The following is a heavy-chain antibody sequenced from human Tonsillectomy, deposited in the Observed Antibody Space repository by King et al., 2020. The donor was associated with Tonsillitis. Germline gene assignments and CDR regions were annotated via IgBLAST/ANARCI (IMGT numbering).Heavy chain of an antibody. V-gene: IGHV3-30*04. Sequence: VQLVESGGGVVQPGRSLRLSCAASGFTFSSYAMHWVRQAPGKGLEWVAVISYDGSNKYYADSVKGRFTISRDNSKNTLYLQMNRLRAEDTAVYYCARSRKQWLVRGHFYYWGQGTLVTVSS. D-gene: IGHD6-19*01. CDR1: GFTFSSYA. CDR3: ARSRKQWLVRGHFYY. J-gene: IGHJ4*02. CDR2: ISYDGSNK.